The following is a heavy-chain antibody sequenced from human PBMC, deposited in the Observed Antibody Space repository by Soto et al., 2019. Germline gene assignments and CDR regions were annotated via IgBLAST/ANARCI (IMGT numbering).Heavy chain of an antibody. Sequence: PSETLSLTCTVSGGSISSYYWSWIRQPPGKGLEWIGYIYYSGSTYYNPSLKSRVTISVDTSKNQFSLKLSSVTAADTAVYYCARVDHPSDYGDYVSWGQGTLVTVSS. V-gene: IGHV4-59*12. J-gene: IGHJ5*02. CDR3: ARVDHPSDYGDYVS. CDR1: GGSISSYY. D-gene: IGHD4-17*01. CDR2: IYYSGST.